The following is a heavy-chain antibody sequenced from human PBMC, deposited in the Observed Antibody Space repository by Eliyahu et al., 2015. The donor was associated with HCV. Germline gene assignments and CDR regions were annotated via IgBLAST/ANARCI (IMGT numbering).Heavy chain of an antibody. V-gene: IGHV3-74*01. CDR3: ARLWVFGDQGYGMDV. J-gene: IGHJ6*02. CDR2: INSDGNNR. D-gene: IGHD4-17*01. Sequence: PLCVLPINSDGNNRACAGSVEGRFTISRDNAKNTLYLQMNSLRAEDTAVYYCARLWVFGDQGYGMDVWGHGTSVTVSS.